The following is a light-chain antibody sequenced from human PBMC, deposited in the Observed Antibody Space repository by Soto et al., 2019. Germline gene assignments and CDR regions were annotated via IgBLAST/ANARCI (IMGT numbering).Light chain of an antibody. CDR1: QSVSSSY. CDR2: GAS. Sequence: EIVLTQSPGTLSLSPGERATLSCRASQSVSSSYLAWYQQKPGQAPRLLIYGASSRATGIPDRFSGSGSGTDFTLTISSLEPEDFAVYYCQQRYDWPLTFGGGTKVDI. V-gene: IGKV3D-20*02. J-gene: IGKJ4*01. CDR3: QQRYDWPLT.